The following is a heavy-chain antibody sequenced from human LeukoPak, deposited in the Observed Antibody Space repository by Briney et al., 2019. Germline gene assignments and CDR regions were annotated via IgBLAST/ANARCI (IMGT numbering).Heavy chain of an antibody. V-gene: IGHV3-23*01. Sequence: QAGGSLRLSCAASGYAFGSHGLTWVRQAPGKGLEWVSTINGPGDNPYYAETVKGRFTISRDNSKNTLYLQMHSLRAEDTAIYYCAKVSVCYGCYLDFWGQGTLVTVS. CDR3: AKVSVCYGCYLDF. CDR2: INGPGDNP. J-gene: IGHJ4*02. D-gene: IGHD3-16*01. CDR1: GYAFGSHG.